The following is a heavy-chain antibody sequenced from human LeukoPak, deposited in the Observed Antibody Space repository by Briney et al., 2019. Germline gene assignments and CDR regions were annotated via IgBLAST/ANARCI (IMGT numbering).Heavy chain of an antibody. Sequence: SETLSLTCTVSGGSISSYYWSWIRQPPGKGLEWIGYIYYSGSTNYNPSLKSRRTISVDTSKNQFSLQLSSVTAADTAVYYCARGSRFNYYGSGSLYYYYGMDVWGKGTTVAVSS. V-gene: IGHV4-59*01. D-gene: IGHD3-10*01. CDR2: IYYSGST. CDR3: ARGSRFNYYGSGSLYYYYGMDV. J-gene: IGHJ6*04. CDR1: GGSISSYY.